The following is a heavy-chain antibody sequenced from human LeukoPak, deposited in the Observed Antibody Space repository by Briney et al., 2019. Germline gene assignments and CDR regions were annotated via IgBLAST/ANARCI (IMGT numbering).Heavy chain of an antibody. CDR2: IKSKTDGGTT. V-gene: IGHV3-15*01. CDR1: GFTFSNAW. CDR3: TTGYGAGSLIVDY. Sequence: GGSLRLSCAASGFTFSNAWMSWVRQAPGKGLEWVGRIKSKTDGGTTDYAAPVKGRFTISRDDSKNTLYLQMNSLKTEDTAVYYCTTGYGAGSLIVDYWGQGTLVTVSS. D-gene: IGHD4/OR15-4a*01. J-gene: IGHJ4*02.